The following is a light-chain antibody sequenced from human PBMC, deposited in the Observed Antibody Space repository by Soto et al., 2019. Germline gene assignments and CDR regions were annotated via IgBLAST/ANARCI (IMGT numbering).Light chain of an antibody. V-gene: IGKV2-28*01. J-gene: IGKJ5*01. CDR3: IQTLQTPLS. CDR2: LGS. Sequence: IMMTQSPLSLPVTPGEAASISCRSSQRLLHSNGYNYLNWYLQKPGQSPQLLIYLGSNRASGVPDRFSGSGSGTDLTLNITRVEADDFGIYYCIQTLQTPLSFGQGTRLEIK. CDR1: QRLLHSNGYNY.